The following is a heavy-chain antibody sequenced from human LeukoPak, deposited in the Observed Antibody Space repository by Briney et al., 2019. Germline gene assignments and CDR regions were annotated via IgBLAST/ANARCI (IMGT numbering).Heavy chain of an antibody. D-gene: IGHD6-19*01. CDR1: GFTFSSYS. J-gene: IGHJ4*02. Sequence: GGSLRLSCAASGFTFSSYSMNWVHQAPGEGLEWVSYISSSSRTIYYADSVKGRFTISRDNAKNSLYLQMNSLRDEDTAVYYCARDLPPGSSGWYLGYWGQGTLVTVSS. CDR3: ARDLPPGSSGWYLGY. V-gene: IGHV3-48*02. CDR2: ISSSSRTI.